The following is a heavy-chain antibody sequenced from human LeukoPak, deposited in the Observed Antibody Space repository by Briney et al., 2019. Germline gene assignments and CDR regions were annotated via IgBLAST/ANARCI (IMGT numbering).Heavy chain of an antibody. Sequence: GASVKVSCKASRYTFSPSGISSVRQAPGHGLEWMGWISAYTGITQYTQKLQGRVTMTTDTSTSTAYMELRSQRSDDTAVYYCAREEAGGMDVWGKGTTVTVSS. V-gene: IGHV1-18*04. J-gene: IGHJ6*04. CDR2: ISAYTGIT. CDR1: RYTFSPSG. CDR3: AREEAGGMDV. D-gene: IGHD6-19*01.